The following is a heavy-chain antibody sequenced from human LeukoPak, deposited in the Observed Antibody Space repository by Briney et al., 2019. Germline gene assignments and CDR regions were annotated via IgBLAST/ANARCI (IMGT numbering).Heavy chain of an antibody. CDR3: ARAQIEYSSSWYNVYYFDL. J-gene: IGHJ2*01. Sequence: SETLSLTCTVSGDSVSSGSDYWSWIRQPPGKGLEWIGNIYYSGSTNYNPSPKSRVTISVDTSKNQFSLKLSSVTAADTAVYYCARAQIEYSSSWYNVYYFDLWGRGTLVTVSS. CDR2: IYYSGST. D-gene: IGHD6-13*01. CDR1: GDSVSSGSDY. V-gene: IGHV4-61*01.